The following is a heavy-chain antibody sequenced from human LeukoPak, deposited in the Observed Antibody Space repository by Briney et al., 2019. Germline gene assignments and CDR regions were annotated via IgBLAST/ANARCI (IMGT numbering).Heavy chain of an antibody. Sequence: SETLSLTCTVSGGSISSYYWSWIRQPAGKGLEWIGRIYASGSTNYNPSLKSRVTISVDKSKNQFSLKLSSVTAADTAVYYCARVGDYYDSSGCAEFDYWGQGTLVTVSS. CDR3: ARVGDYYDSSGCAEFDY. D-gene: IGHD3-22*01. V-gene: IGHV4-4*07. J-gene: IGHJ4*02. CDR2: IYASGST. CDR1: GGSISSYY.